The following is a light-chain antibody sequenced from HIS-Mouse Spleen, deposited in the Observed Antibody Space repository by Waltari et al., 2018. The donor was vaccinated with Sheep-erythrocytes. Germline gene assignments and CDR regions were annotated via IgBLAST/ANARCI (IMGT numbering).Light chain of an antibody. CDR2: FVS. J-gene: IGLJ1*01. CDR3: CSYAGSYNHV. CDR1: SSDVGGDNY. V-gene: IGLV2-11*01. Sequence: QSALPQPRSVSGSPGQSVTIYCTGTSSDVGGDNYVSWYQQHQGKAPKLMIYFVSKRPSGVPDRFSGSKSGNTASLTISGLQAEDEADYYCCSYAGSYNHVFATGTKVTVL.